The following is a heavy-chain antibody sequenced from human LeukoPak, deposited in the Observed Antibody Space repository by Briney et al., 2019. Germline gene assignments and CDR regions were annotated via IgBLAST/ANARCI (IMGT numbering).Heavy chain of an antibody. CDR1: GYTFTSYG. CDR3: ARNAGRERQYYYYGMDV. Sequence: ASVKVSCKAPGYTFTSYGISWVRQAPGQGLEWMGWISAYNGNTNYAQKLQGRVTMTTDTSTSTAYMELRSLRSDDTAVYYCARNAGRERQYYYYGMDVWGQGTTVTVSS. V-gene: IGHV1-18*01. D-gene: IGHD1-26*01. CDR2: ISAYNGNT. J-gene: IGHJ6*02.